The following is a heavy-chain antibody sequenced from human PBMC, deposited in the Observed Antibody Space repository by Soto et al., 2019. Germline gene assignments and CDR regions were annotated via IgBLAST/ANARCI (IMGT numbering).Heavy chain of an antibody. CDR1: GGSISSYY. J-gene: IGHJ6*02. V-gene: IGHV4-59*01. CDR2: IYYSGST. D-gene: IGHD4-17*01. Sequence: PSETLSLTCTVSGGSISSYYWSWIRQPPGKGLEWIGYIYYSGSTNYNPSLKSRVTISVDPSKNQFSLKLSSVTAADTAVYYCATDFTVTARGYYYYYGMDGWGQGTTFTVAS. CDR3: ATDFTVTARGYYYYYGMDG.